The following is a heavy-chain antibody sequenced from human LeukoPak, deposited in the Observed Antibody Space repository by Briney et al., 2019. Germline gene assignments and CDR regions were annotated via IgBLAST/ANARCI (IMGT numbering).Heavy chain of an antibody. J-gene: IGHJ4*02. CDR3: ARESRGYNPYYFDY. Sequence: GGSLRLSCAASGFTVSSNYMSWVRQAPGKGLEWVSVIYSSGSTYHADSVKGRFTISRDNSKNTLYLQMNSLRAEDTAVYYCARESRGYNPYYFDYWGQGTLVTVSS. V-gene: IGHV3-66*01. D-gene: IGHD5-24*01. CDR1: GFTVSSNY. CDR2: IYSSGST.